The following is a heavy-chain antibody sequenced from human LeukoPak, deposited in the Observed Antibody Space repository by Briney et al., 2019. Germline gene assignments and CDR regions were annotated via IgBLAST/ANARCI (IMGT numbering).Heavy chain of an antibody. CDR2: ISYDGSNK. Sequence: GGSLRLSCAASGFTFSSYGMHWVRQAPGKGLEWAAVISYDGSNKYYADSVKGRFTISRDNSKNTLYLQMNSLRAEDTAVYCCAKAEEQYTFDYWGQGTLVTVSS. V-gene: IGHV3-30*18. J-gene: IGHJ4*02. CDR1: GFTFSSYG. D-gene: IGHD6-19*01. CDR3: AKAEEQYTFDY.